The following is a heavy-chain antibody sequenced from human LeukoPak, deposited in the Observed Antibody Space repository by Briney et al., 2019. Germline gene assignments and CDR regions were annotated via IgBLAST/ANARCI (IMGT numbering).Heavy chain of an antibody. D-gene: IGHD5-12*01. CDR1: GGSIRSSYYY. CDR2: IYDSGST. CDR3: ARGPKATYFDY. Sequence: PSETLSLTCTVSGGSIRSSYYYWGWIRQPPGKGLEWIGSIYDSGSTYYNPSLKSRVTISVDTSKNQFSLKLCSVTAADTAVYYCARGPKATYFDYWGQGTLVTVSS. J-gene: IGHJ4*02. V-gene: IGHV4-39*01.